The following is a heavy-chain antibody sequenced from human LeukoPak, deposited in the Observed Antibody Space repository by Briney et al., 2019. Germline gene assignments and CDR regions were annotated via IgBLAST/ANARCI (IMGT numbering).Heavy chain of an antibody. CDR3: ASSLAVAGPRDY. Sequence: ASVKVSCKASGYTFTGYYMHWVRQAPGQGLEWMGIINPSGGSTSYAQKFQGRVTMTRDTSASTVYMELSSLRSEDTAVYYCASSLAVAGPRDYWGQGTLVTVSS. CDR1: GYTFTGYY. J-gene: IGHJ4*02. D-gene: IGHD6-19*01. CDR2: INPSGGST. V-gene: IGHV1-46*01.